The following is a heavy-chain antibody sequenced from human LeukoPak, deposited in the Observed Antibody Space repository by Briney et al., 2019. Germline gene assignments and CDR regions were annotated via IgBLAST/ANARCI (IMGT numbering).Heavy chain of an antibody. D-gene: IGHD3-10*01. CDR3: AREVGRMVRGVEKYYYYMDV. V-gene: IGHV1-58*02. CDR2: IVVGSGNT. J-gene: IGHJ6*03. CDR1: GFTFTSSA. Sequence: SVKVSCKASGFTFTSSAMQWVRQARGQRLEWIGWIVVGSGNTNYAQKFQERVTITRDMSTSTAYMELSSLRSEDTAVYYCAREVGRMVRGVEKYYYYMDVWGKGTTVTVSS.